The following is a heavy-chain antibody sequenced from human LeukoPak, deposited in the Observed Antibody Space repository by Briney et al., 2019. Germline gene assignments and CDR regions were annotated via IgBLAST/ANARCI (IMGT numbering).Heavy chain of an antibody. CDR2: IKEDGTRK. CDR1: GFTFSSHW. V-gene: IGHV3-7*03. Sequence: GGSLRLSCAASGFTFSSHWMTWVRQAPGKGLEWVANIKEDGTRKNYVDSVKGRFTISRDNAKNSLYLQMNSLRAEDTAFYYCVRDDWNLWGQGTLVTVSS. J-gene: IGHJ4*02. D-gene: IGHD1-1*01. CDR3: VRDDWNL.